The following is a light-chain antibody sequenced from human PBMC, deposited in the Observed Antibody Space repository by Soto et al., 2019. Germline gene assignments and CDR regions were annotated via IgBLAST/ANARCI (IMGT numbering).Light chain of an antibody. CDR1: QSXSSY. CDR3: QQSYSSPFT. J-gene: IGKJ3*01. V-gene: IGKV1-39*01. CDR2: AAS. Sequence: DIQMTQSPSSLSASVGDRVTITCRASQSXSSYLNWYQQKPGKAPNLLVYAASSLQSGVTSKFSGSGSGTDFTLTISSLLPEDFATYYCQQSYSSPFTFGPGTKVDIK.